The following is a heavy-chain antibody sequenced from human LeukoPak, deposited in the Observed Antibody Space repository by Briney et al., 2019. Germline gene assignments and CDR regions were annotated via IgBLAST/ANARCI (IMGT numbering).Heavy chain of an antibody. CDR2: VSGSGGST. CDR1: GFTFSSYA. V-gene: IGHV3-23*01. CDR3: AKDTQLVRGNFDY. D-gene: IGHD6-13*01. Sequence: GGSLRLSCVASGFTFSSYAMSWVRQAPGKGLEWVSTVSGSGGSTYNADSVRGRFTISRDNSKNTLYLQMNSLRAEDTAVYYCAKDTQLVRGNFDYWGQGTLVTVSS. J-gene: IGHJ4*02.